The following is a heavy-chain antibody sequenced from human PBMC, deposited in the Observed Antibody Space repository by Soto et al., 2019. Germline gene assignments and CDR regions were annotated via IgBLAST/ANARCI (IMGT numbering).Heavy chain of an antibody. D-gene: IGHD6-19*01. CDR2: VYDNDST. V-gene: IGHV4-31*02. CDR3: ARHHMAATDMYFDY. Sequence: SETLSLTCTVSGGSISSGGYYWSWIRQHPGKGLEWIGYVYDNDSTYYNPSLKSRVTMSVDMSRNQFSLKLSSVTAAYTAVYYCARHHMAATDMYFDYWGQGTLVTVSS. CDR1: GGSISSGGYY. J-gene: IGHJ4*02.